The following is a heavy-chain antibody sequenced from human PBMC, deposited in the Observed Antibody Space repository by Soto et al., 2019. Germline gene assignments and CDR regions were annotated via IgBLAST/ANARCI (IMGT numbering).Heavy chain of an antibody. CDR1: GGSISSGDYY. CDR2: IYYSGST. Sequence: QVQLQESGPGLVKPSQTLSLTCTVSGGSISSGDYYWSWIRQPPGKGLEWIGYIYYSGSTYYNPSLKRRVTIXXDXSXXQFSLKLSSVTAADTAVYYCARDAGMVRGDGWFDPWGQGTLVTVSS. CDR3: ARDAGMVRGDGWFDP. J-gene: IGHJ5*02. D-gene: IGHD3-10*01. V-gene: IGHV4-30-4*01.